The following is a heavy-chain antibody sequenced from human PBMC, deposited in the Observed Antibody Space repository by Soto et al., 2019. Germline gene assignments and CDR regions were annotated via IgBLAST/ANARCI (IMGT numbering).Heavy chain of an antibody. J-gene: IGHJ4*02. D-gene: IGHD1-26*01. Sequence: PSETLSLTCTVSGGSISSYYWSWIRQPPGKGLEWIGYIYYSGSTNYNPSHKSRVTISVDTSKNQFSLKLSSVTAADTAVYYCARSKWELLFDYWGQGTLVTVSS. CDR2: IYYSGST. CDR3: ARSKWELLFDY. CDR1: GGSISSYY. V-gene: IGHV4-59*01.